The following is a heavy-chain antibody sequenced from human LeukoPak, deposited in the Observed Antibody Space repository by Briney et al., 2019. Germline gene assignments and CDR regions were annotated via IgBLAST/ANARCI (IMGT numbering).Heavy chain of an antibody. D-gene: IGHD3-22*01. CDR2: ISYDGTNK. CDR3: ARSNYYDSRSWGFDI. Sequence: PGGSLRLSCTVSGFTVSSNSMSWVRQAPGKGLEWVTIISYDGTNKYYADSVKGRFTISRDNSKNTLFLQMNSLRAEDTAVYYCARSNYYDSRSWGFDIWGQGTMVTVSS. V-gene: IGHV3-30*04. CDR1: GFTVSSNS. J-gene: IGHJ3*02.